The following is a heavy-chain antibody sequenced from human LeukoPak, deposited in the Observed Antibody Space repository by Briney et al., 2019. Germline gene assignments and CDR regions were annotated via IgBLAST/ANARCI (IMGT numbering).Heavy chain of an antibody. CDR3: ARHRFASPLDS. CDR2: IFYTGDS. J-gene: IGHJ4*02. CDR1: GVSSSSSY. D-gene: IGHD2-21*01. V-gene: IGHV4-59*08. Sequence: SETLSLTCTVTGVSSSSSYWSWIRQPPGKGLEWIGYIFYTGDSNHNPSFKSRVSISLDTSKDQISLKLSSVTAADTAVYYCARHRFASPLDSWGQGTLVTVSS.